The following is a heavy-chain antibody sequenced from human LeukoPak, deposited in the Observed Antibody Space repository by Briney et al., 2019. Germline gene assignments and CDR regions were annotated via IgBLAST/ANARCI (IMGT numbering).Heavy chain of an antibody. J-gene: IGHJ4*02. Sequence: PSETLSLTCTVSGGSISSPGSFWSWIRQPAGKGLEWIGRIYNTGRTNYNPSLKSRVVISVDKSKNHFSLNLSSVTAADTAVYYCARVGENYYGGRIFDYWGQGTLVTVSS. CDR3: ARVGENYYGGRIFDY. CDR2: IYNTGRT. D-gene: IGHD3-10*01. V-gene: IGHV4-61*02. CDR1: GGSISSPGSF.